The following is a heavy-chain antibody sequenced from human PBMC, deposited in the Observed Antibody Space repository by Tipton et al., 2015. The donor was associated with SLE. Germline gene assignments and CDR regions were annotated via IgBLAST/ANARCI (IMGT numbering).Heavy chain of an antibody. CDR3: ARERWGLAARAQAFDI. V-gene: IGHV4-59*02. CDR2: VSNTGGT. Sequence: TLSLTCSVSGHSVTIYSWRWIRQTPLKGLEWIGYVSNTGGTNYNPSLKSRVTISIDTSKNQFSLSLSSVTAADTAVYYCARERWGLAARAQAFDIWGQGTKVTVSS. J-gene: IGHJ3*02. CDR1: GHSVTIYS. D-gene: IGHD6-6*01.